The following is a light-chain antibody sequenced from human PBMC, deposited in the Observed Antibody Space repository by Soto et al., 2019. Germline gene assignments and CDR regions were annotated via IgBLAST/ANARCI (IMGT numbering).Light chain of an antibody. V-gene: IGLV2-18*02. CDR2: EVT. Sequence: QSALTQPPSVSGSPGQSVTISCTGTSSDVGSYNRVSWYQLPPGTAPKLMIYEVTNRPSGVPNRFSASKSGNTASLTISGLQAEDEADYYCTSYTSSRTWVFGGGTKLTVL. CDR3: TSYTSSRTWV. J-gene: IGLJ3*02. CDR1: SSDVGSYNR.